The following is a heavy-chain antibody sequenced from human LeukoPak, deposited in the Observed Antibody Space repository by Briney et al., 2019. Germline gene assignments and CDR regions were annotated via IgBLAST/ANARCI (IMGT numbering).Heavy chain of an antibody. J-gene: IGHJ4*02. V-gene: IGHV4-4*07. CDR3: GGLQVAAGTIDY. D-gene: IGHD6-13*01. CDR2: LYNTGNT. CDR1: GDSISGSY. Sequence: SETLSLTCSVSGDSISGSYWSWIRQPAGKGLEWIGRLYNTGNTKYNPALKSRVTMSGDTSKNQFSLRLTSVTAADTAVYYCGGLQVAAGTIDYWGQGTLVTVSS.